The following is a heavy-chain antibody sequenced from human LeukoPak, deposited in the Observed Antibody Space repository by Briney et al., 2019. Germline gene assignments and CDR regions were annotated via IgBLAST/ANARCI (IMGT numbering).Heavy chain of an antibody. D-gene: IGHD3-3*01. V-gene: IGHV4-61*02. CDR1: GGSISSGSYY. CDR2: IYTSGST. J-gene: IGHJ5*02. Sequence: PSETLSLTCTVSGGSISSGSYYWSWIRQPAGKGLEWIGRIYTSGSTNYNPSLKSRVTISVDTSKNQFSLKLSSVTAADTAVYYCARTQGGNYDFWSGYAIGWFDPWGQGTLVTVSS. CDR3: ARTQGGNYDFWSGYAIGWFDP.